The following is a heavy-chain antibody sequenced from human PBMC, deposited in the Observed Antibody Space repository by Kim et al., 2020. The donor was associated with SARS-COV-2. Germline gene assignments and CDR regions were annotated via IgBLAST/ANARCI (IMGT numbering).Heavy chain of an antibody. Sequence: SETLSLTCTVSGGSISSSSYYWGWIRQPPGKGLEWIGSIYYSGSTYYNPSLKSRVTISVDTSKNQFSLKLSSVTAADTAVYYCARRLLKPNLEYSSSSGMDVWGQGTTVTVSS. CDR3: ARRLLKPNLEYSSSSGMDV. CDR2: IYYSGST. CDR1: GGSISSSSYY. V-gene: IGHV4-39*01. J-gene: IGHJ6*02. D-gene: IGHD6-6*01.